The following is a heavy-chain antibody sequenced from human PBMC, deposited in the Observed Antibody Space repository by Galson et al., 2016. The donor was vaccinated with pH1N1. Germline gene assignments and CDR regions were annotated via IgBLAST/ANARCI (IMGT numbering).Heavy chain of an antibody. Sequence: TLSLTCIVSGDSMSSGSYYWSWIRQPAGKGLEWIGRINTSGMTKYNPSLGSRVSISVDTSKNQFSLNLNTVTAADTGIYYCARDIDVVATTWFDPWGQGALVTVSS. V-gene: IGHV4-61*02. J-gene: IGHJ5*02. CDR1: GDSMSSGSYY. CDR2: INTSGMT. D-gene: IGHD2-21*01. CDR3: ARDIDVVATTWFDP.